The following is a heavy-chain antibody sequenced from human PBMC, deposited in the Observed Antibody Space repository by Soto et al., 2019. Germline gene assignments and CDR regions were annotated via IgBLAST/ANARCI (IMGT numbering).Heavy chain of an antibody. Sequence: ASVKVSCKASGYTFSIYRINFVRQAPGQGLEWVGGIVPIRLTADYAQTFQGRVIITADESARTSYMELRSLRSQDTAVYYCVRDSGAKLSSSWGQGTLVTVSS. J-gene: IGHJ4*02. CDR3: VRDSGAKLSSS. D-gene: IGHD6-13*01. V-gene: IGHV1-69*13. CDR2: IVPIRLTA. CDR1: GYTFSIYR.